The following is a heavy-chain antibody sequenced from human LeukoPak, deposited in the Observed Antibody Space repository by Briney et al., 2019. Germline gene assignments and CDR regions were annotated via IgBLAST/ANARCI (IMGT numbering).Heavy chain of an antibody. Sequence: GGSLRLSCAASGFTFSSYAMSWVRQAPGKGLEWVSSISGSGATTFYADFVKGRFTISRDNSQNTLYLQMISLRAEDTAVYYCAKSRGGAGSSKDYNWFDPWGQGTLVTVSS. CDR1: GFTFSSYA. CDR3: AKSRGGAGSSKDYNWFDP. J-gene: IGHJ5*02. V-gene: IGHV3-23*01. D-gene: IGHD3-16*01. CDR2: ISGSGATT.